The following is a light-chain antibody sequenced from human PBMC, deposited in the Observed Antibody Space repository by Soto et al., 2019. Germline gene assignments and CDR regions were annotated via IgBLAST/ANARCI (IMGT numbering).Light chain of an antibody. CDR3: SSYTSSSTYV. CDR2: DVS. V-gene: IGLV2-14*01. J-gene: IGLJ1*01. CDR1: SSDVGAYNY. Sequence: QSALTQPASVSGSPGQSIAISCTGTSSDVGAYNYVSWHQQHPGKAPKLLIYDVSNRPSGVSDRFSGSKSGNTASLTISGLQAEDEADYYCSSYTSSSTYVFGTGTKVT.